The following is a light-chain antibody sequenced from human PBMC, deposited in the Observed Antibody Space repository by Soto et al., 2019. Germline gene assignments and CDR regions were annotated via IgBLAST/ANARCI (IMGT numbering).Light chain of an antibody. CDR2: DAS. Sequence: EIVLTQSPASLSLSPGERATLSCRASQSVNRFLAWYQQKPGQAPRLLFYDASHRATGIPARFSASGSGTDFTLTISSIEPEDFAVYYCQQRGDWLMYTFGQGTKLEI. CDR3: QQRGDWLMYT. CDR1: QSVNRF. V-gene: IGKV3-11*01. J-gene: IGKJ2*01.